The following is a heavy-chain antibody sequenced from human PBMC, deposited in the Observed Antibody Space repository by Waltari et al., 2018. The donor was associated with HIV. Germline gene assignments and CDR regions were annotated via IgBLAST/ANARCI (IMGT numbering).Heavy chain of an antibody. CDR1: GLTFSGCA. J-gene: IGHJ2*01. CDR2: IGGRGDLT. D-gene: IGHD1-26*01. Sequence: EVQLVESGGGLVQPGGSLRLSCAASGLTFSGCAMTWVRQAPGKGLEWIAGIGGRGDLTFYTDSVKGRFTISRDNSKNTLYLQMSSVRVEDTAVYYCAKDELSGTYYRYFDLWGRGTLVTVSS. CDR3: AKDELSGTYYRYFDL. V-gene: IGHV3-23*04.